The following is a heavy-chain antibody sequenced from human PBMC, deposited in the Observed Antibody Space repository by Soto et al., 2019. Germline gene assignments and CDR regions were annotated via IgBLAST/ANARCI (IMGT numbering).Heavy chain of an antibody. D-gene: IGHD1-20*01. Sequence: EVQLVESGGGLVKPGGSLRLSCAASGFTFSSFTMNWVRQAPGKGLEWISSISSTSSYIYYTDSVRGRFTISRDNAKNSPPLQMNRLGAVDTAVYYGARETESYSWNAGVMDVWGQGTTVTVSS. CDR2: ISSTSSYI. V-gene: IGHV3-21*01. CDR3: ARETESYSWNAGVMDV. CDR1: GFTFSSFT. J-gene: IGHJ6*02.